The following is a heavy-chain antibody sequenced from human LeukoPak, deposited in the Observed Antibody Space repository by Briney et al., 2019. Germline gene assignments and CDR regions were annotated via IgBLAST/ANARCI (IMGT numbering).Heavy chain of an antibody. Sequence: GRSLRLSCAASGFTFSSYAMSWVRQAPGKGLEWVSAISGSGGSTYYADSVKGRFTISRDNSKNTLYLQMNSLRAEDTAVYYCAKETRSGYDSPSPTNALDYWGQGTLVTVSS. CDR2: ISGSGGST. V-gene: IGHV3-23*01. CDR1: GFTFSSYA. D-gene: IGHD5-12*01. J-gene: IGHJ4*02. CDR3: AKETRSGYDSPSPTNALDY.